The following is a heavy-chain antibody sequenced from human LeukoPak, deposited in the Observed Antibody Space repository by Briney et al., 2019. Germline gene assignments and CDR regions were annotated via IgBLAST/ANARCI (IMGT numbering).Heavy chain of an antibody. CDR2: IYTSGST. Sequence: SETLSLTCTVSGGSISSYYWSWIRQPAGKGLEWTGRIYTSGSTNYNPSLKSRVTMSVDTSKNQFSLKLSSVTAADTAVYYCARDGPDVVVVAPLDYWGQGTLVTVSS. V-gene: IGHV4-4*07. D-gene: IGHD2-15*01. CDR3: ARDGPDVVVVAPLDY. J-gene: IGHJ4*02. CDR1: GGSISSYY.